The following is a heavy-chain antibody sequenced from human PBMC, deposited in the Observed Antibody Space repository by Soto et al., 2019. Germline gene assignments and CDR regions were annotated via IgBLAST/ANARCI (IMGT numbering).Heavy chain of an antibody. V-gene: IGHV3-33*01. Sequence: PGGSMRLSCAASGFTFSSYGMHWVRKAPGTGLEWVAVIWYDGSNKYYADSVKGRFTISRDNSKNTLYLQMNSLRAEDTAVYYCARVLWRFLEWPPMDVWGQGTTVTVSS. CDR1: GFTFSSYG. J-gene: IGHJ6*02. D-gene: IGHD3-3*01. CDR3: ARVLWRFLEWPPMDV. CDR2: IWYDGSNK.